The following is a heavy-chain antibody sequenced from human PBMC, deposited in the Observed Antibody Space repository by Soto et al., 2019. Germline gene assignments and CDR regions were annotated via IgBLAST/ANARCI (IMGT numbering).Heavy chain of an antibody. Sequence: GXSVKVSCKASGYTFIRYGITWVRQAPGQGLEWMGWISPYNDYTIYAQKLQGRFTVSRDDSKSIAYLQMNSLKTEDTAVYYCTRGGAGLGYCITINCYRDYYYYYGLDVWGQGTTVTVSS. CDR2: ISPYNDYT. CDR1: GYTFIRYG. CDR3: TRGGAGLGYCITINCYRDYYYYYGLDV. V-gene: IGHV1-18*01. D-gene: IGHD2-2*03. J-gene: IGHJ6*02.